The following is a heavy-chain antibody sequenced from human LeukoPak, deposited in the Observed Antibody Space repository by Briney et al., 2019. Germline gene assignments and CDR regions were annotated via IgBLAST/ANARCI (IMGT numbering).Heavy chain of an antibody. V-gene: IGHV3-7*01. CDR1: RFTFSSYW. Sequence: PGGSLRLSCAASRFTFSSYWMSWVRQAPGKGLEWVANIKQDGSEKYYVDSVKGRFTISRDNAKNSLYLQMNSLRAEDTAVYYCATQEDTAMVSPFDYWGQGTLVTVSS. CDR3: ATQEDTAMVSPFDY. CDR2: IKQDGSEK. D-gene: IGHD5-18*01. J-gene: IGHJ4*02.